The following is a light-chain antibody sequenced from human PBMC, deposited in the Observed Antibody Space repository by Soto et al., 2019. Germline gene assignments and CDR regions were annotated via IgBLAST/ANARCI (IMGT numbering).Light chain of an antibody. CDR2: DAS. J-gene: IGKJ4*01. CDR1: QSVSNDY. V-gene: IGKV3-20*01. Sequence: EIVLTQSPGTLSLSPGERATLSCRASQSVSNDYLACYQQKPGQPPWLLIYDASRRAAGIPDRFSGSGSGKAFTLTINRLEPEDFALYYCQQYGRSPLTFGGGTRVEIK. CDR3: QQYGRSPLT.